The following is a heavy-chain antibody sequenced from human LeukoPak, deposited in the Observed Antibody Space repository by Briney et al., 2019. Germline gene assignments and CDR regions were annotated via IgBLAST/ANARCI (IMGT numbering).Heavy chain of an antibody. D-gene: IGHD2-8*01. V-gene: IGHV3-74*01. CDR2: INSDGSSK. Sequence: GGSLRLSCAASGFTFTNAWMTWVRQAPGKGLVWVSRINSDGSSKSYADSVKGRFTISRDNAKNTLYLQMNSLRAEDTAVYYCARGNVVSPPDYWGQGTLVTVSS. CDR3: ARGNVVSPPDY. CDR1: GFTFTNAW. J-gene: IGHJ4*02.